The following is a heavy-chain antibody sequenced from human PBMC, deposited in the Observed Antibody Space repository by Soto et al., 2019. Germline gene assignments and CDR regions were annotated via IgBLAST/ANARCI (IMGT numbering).Heavy chain of an antibody. CDR2: IYYSGST. Sequence: QVQLQESGPGLVKPSETLSLTCTVSGVSISDYYWSWIRQPPGKGLEWIGYIYYSGSTNYNPSLNSRVTISIDTSKNQRSLKLSSVTAADTAVYYCARHLGTTMVATFDYWGQGTLVTVSS. V-gene: IGHV4-59*08. D-gene: IGHD5-18*01. CDR3: ARHLGTTMVATFDY. CDR1: GVSISDYY. J-gene: IGHJ4*02.